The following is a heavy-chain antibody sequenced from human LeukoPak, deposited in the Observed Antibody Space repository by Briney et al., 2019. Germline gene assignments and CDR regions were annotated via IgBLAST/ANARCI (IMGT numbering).Heavy chain of an antibody. Sequence: GASVKVSCKASGGTFSSYAISWVRQAPGQGLEWMGGIIPIFGTANYAQKFQGRVTITAAKSTSTAYMELSSLRSEDTAVYYCARDEIAVADLWGQGTMVTVSS. CDR3: ARDEIAVADL. CDR1: GGTFSSYA. D-gene: IGHD6-19*01. V-gene: IGHV1-69*06. CDR2: IIPIFGTA. J-gene: IGHJ3*01.